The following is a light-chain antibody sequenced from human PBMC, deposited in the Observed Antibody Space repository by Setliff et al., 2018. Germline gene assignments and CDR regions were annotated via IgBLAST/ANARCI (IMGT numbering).Light chain of an antibody. CDR1: NSDVGGYNY. CDR3: SSNIGSNNFDV. V-gene: IGLV2-8*01. CDR2: EVN. Sequence: SVLAQPAAVSGSPGQSITISCAGTNSDVGGYNYVSWYQQHPGKAPKLMIYEVNKRPSGVPDRFSGSKSGNTASLTVSGLQAEDEADYYCSSNIGSNNFDVFGTGTKVTVL. J-gene: IGLJ1*01.